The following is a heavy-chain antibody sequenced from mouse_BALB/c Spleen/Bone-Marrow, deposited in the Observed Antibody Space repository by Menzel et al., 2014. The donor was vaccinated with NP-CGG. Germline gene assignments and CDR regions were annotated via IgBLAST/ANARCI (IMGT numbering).Heavy chain of an antibody. Sequence: QVQLQQSGPGLVQPSQSLSITCTVSGFSLTSYGVHWVRQSPGKGLGWLGVIWRGGSTDYNAAFMSRLSITKDNSKSQAFFKMNSLQADDTAIYYCAKKTHYGNSSDYWGQGTTLTVSS. CDR2: IWRGGST. CDR3: AKKTHYGNSSDY. D-gene: IGHD2-1*01. CDR1: GFSLTSYG. J-gene: IGHJ2*01. V-gene: IGHV2-5*01.